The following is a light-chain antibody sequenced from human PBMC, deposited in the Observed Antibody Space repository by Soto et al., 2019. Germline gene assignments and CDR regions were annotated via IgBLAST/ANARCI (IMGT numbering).Light chain of an antibody. J-gene: IGKJ1*01. CDR2: AAS. CDR3: QQSYSTPRT. Sequence: IQMTQYPSSLSASVGDRVTITCRASQSITTYLNWYQQKPGKAPKLLIYAASTLQSGVPSRFSGSGSGTDFTLTISSLQPEDFATYFCQQSYSTPRTFGQGTMV. CDR1: QSITTY. V-gene: IGKV1-39*01.